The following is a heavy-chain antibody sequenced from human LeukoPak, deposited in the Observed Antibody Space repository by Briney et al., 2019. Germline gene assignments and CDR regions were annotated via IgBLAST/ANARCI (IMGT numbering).Heavy chain of an antibody. CDR1: GFTFSDFW. CDR2: INQDGSEN. V-gene: IGHV3-7*01. D-gene: IGHD3-10*01. J-gene: IGHJ4*02. CDR3: TKGRSNHY. Sequence: GGSLRLSCAASGFTFSDFWMGWVRQAPGKGLEWVANINQDGSENYYVDSVKGRSTISRDNAKNSLYLQMNSLRAEDTAVYYCTKGRSNHYWGQGTLVTVST.